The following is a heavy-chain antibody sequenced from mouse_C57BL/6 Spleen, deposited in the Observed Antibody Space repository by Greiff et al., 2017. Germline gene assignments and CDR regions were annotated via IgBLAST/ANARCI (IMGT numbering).Heavy chain of an antibody. Sequence: VQLKQSGPGLVKPSQSLSLTCSVTGYSITSGYYWNWIRQFLGNKLEWMGYISYDGSNNYNPSLKNRISITRDTSKNQFFLKLNSVTTEDTATYYCARGTLDWYFDVWGTGTTVTVSS. V-gene: IGHV3-6*01. J-gene: IGHJ1*03. CDR2: ISYDGSN. CDR3: ARGTLDWYFDV. D-gene: IGHD1-2*01. CDR1: GYSITSGYY.